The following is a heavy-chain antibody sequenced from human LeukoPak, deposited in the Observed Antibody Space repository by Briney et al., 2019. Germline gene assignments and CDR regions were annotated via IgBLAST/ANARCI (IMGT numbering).Heavy chain of an antibody. D-gene: IGHD2-2*01. CDR1: GYSISSGYY. V-gene: IGHV4-38-2*01. Sequence: SETLSLTCAVSGYSISSGYYWGWIRQPPGKGLEWIGSIYYSGSTYYNPSLKSRVTISVDTSKNQFSLKLSSVTAADTAVYYCARYYRYQLLTYDAFDIWGQGTMVTVSS. CDR3: ARYYRYQLLTYDAFDI. CDR2: IYYSGST. J-gene: IGHJ3*02.